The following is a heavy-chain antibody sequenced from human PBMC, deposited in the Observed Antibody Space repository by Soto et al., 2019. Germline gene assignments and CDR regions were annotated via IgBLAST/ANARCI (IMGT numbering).Heavy chain of an antibody. V-gene: IGHV1-3*01. CDR1: GYTFTPYT. J-gene: IGHJ4*02. CDR2: ITPGNGNT. Sequence: QVQLVQSGAEVMKPGASVRVSCRTSGYTFTPYTIHWVRQAPGQRLEWMGWITPGNGNTYLSQKFQGRVTVTRDTSASTAYLELSSLRSEDTAVYYCASEPRGAVYFDYWGQGTLVTVSS. CDR3: ASEPRGAVYFDY.